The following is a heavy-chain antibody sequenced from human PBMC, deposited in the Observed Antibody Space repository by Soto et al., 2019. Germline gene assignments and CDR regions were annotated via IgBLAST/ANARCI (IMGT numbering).Heavy chain of an antibody. CDR3: ARDDYYGSGSYYSGV. D-gene: IGHD3-10*01. Sequence: PGESLKISCKGSGYSFTSYWISWVRQMPGKGLEWMGRIDPSDSYTNYSPSFQGHVTISADKSISTAYLQWGSLKASDTAMYYCARDDYYGSGSYYSGVWGQGTTVTVSS. J-gene: IGHJ6*02. CDR1: GYSFTSYW. V-gene: IGHV5-10-1*01. CDR2: IDPSDSYT.